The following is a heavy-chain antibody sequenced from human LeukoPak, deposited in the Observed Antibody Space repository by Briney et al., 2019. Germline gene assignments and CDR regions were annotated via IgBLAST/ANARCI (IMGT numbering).Heavy chain of an antibody. D-gene: IGHD6-19*01. V-gene: IGHV3-23*01. CDR2: ISPSGDIK. J-gene: IGHJ4*02. CDR1: GFTFSRHG. CDR3: ARQWLVNG. Sequence: GGTLRLSCVASGFTFSRHGMNWVRQAPGKGLEWVSGISPSGDIKYYVDSVKGRFTISRDNSKNTLYLQMNSLRAEDTAVYYCARQWLVNGWGQGTLVTVSS.